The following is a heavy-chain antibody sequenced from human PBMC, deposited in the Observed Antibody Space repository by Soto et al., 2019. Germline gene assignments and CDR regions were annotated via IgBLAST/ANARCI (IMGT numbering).Heavy chain of an antibody. J-gene: IGHJ5*02. D-gene: IGHD6-19*01. CDR1: GGSITNSGYY. CDR2: IHYSGTT. V-gene: IGHV4-39*07. CDR3: ARGVGGSGLNWFDP. Sequence: SSETLSLTCTVSGGSITNSGYYWGWIRQTPGKGLEWIGNIHYSGTTYYNPSLKSRVTISVDTSKNQFSMKLASVTAADTAVYYCARGVGGSGLNWFDPWGQGTLVTVSS.